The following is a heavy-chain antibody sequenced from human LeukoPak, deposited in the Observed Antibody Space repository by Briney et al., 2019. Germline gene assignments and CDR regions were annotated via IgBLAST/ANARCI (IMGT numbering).Heavy chain of an antibody. CDR3: ASRRVAAFDY. Sequence: SETLSLTCTVSGGSISSYYWSWIRQPPGKGLERIGYIYYSGSTNYNPSLKSRVTISVDTSKNQFSLKVTSVTAADTAVYYCASRRVAAFDYWGQGTLVTVSS. V-gene: IGHV4-59*03. D-gene: IGHD2-15*01. J-gene: IGHJ4*02. CDR2: IYYSGST. CDR1: GGSISSYY.